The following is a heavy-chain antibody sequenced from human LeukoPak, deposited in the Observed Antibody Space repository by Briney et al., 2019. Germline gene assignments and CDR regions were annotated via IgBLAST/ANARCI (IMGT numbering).Heavy chain of an antibody. CDR1: GFTVSNNY. J-gene: IGHJ4*02. D-gene: IGHD5-12*01. CDR3: AKDRLIVVTIYFDY. CDR2: IYSGGTT. V-gene: IGHV3-53*01. Sequence: GGSPRLSCAASGFTVSNNYVTWVRQAPGKGLEWVAVIYSGGTTYYADSVKGRFTISRDNSKNTLHLQMNSLRAEDTAVYYCAKDRLIVVTIYFDYWGQGTLVTVSS.